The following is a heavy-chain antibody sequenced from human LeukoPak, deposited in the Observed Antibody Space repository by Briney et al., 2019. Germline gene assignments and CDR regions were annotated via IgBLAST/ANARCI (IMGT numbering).Heavy chain of an antibody. J-gene: IGHJ3*02. CDR1: GFTFSSYT. V-gene: IGHV3-21*06. Sequence: SGGSLRLSCAASGFTFSSYTMNWVRQAPGKGLEWVSSISGRSDSIYYADSVKGRFTISRDNAKNSLYLQMNSLRAEDTAVYYCARDRTINYDFWSGDAIDIWGQGTMVTVSS. CDR2: ISGRSDSI. CDR3: ARDRTINYDFWSGDAIDI. D-gene: IGHD3-3*01.